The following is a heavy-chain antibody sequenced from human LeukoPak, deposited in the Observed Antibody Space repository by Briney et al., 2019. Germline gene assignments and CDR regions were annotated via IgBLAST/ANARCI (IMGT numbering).Heavy chain of an antibody. J-gene: IGHJ4*02. V-gene: IGHV3-30*01. CDR3: ARDSMYYYGSGSSGPHYFDY. D-gene: IGHD3-10*01. Sequence: GRSLRLSCAASGFTFSSYAMHWVRQAPGKGLEWVAVISYDGGNTYYADSVKGRFTISRDNSKNTLYLQLNSLRAEDTAVYYCARDSMYYYGSGSSGPHYFDYWGQGTLVTVSS. CDR2: ISYDGGNT. CDR1: GFTFSSYA.